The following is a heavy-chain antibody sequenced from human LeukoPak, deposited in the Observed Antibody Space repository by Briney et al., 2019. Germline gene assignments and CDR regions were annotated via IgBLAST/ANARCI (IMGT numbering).Heavy chain of an antibody. CDR3: ARGAGYYYGSGNNYYYYMDV. D-gene: IGHD3-10*01. Sequence: ASVKVSCKASGGTFSSYAISWVRQAPGQGLEWMGGIIPIFGTANYAQKFQGRVTITADESTSTAYMELSSLRSEDTAVYYCARGAGYYYGSGNNYYYYMDVWGKGTTVTISS. J-gene: IGHJ6*03. CDR2: IIPIFGTA. CDR1: GGTFSSYA. V-gene: IGHV1-69*13.